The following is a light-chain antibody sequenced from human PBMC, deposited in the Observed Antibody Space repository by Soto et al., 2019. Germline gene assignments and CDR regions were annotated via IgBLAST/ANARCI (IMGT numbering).Light chain of an antibody. CDR1: QSVDTTF. Sequence: EIVLTQSPGSLSLSPGQRATLSCRASQSVDTTFFAWYQKKPGQAPRLLIYGASKRATGIPDRFSGSGSGTDFTLFLSRLEPEDFAVYYCQQYMSSVTFGEGTKVEI. J-gene: IGKJ1*01. CDR3: QQYMSSVT. V-gene: IGKV3-20*01. CDR2: GAS.